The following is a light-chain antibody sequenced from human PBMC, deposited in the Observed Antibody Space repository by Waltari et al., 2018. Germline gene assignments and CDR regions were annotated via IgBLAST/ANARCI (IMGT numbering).Light chain of an antibody. J-gene: IGKJ1*01. CDR1: QTVSRA. V-gene: IGKV3-20*01. CDR2: AAS. CDR3: QHYVTLPAT. Sequence: EIVLTQYPGTLSLSPGERDTLSCRASQTVSRALAWYQQKPDQAPRLLIYAASSRATGIPDRFSGGGSGTDFSLTISRLEPEDFAVYYCQHYVTLPATFGQGTKVAF.